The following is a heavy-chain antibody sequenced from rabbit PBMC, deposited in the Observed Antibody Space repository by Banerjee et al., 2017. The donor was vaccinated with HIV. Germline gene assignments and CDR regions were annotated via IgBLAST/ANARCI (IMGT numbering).Heavy chain of an antibody. J-gene: IGHJ4*01. CDR3: ARDLSATGGYVYDL. Sequence: QSLEESGGDLVKPGASLTLTCKASGIDFSGNYWICWVRQAPGKGLEWIACISATTGKTYYASWAKGRFTISKTSSTTVTLQMTSLTAADTATYFCARDLSATGGYVYDLWGPGTLVTVS. CDR1: GIDFSGNYW. D-gene: IGHD6-1*01. CDR2: ISATTGKT. V-gene: IGHV1S40*01.